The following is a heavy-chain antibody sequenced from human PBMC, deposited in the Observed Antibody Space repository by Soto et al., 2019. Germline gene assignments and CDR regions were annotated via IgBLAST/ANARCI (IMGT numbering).Heavy chain of an antibody. CDR1: GYKFISHS. Sequence: QIQLVQSGGEVKKPGASVKVSCKSSGYKFISHSITWVRQAPGQGFEWMGRISAYNGNTNYAQKLQGRVTMTTDTSTNTAYMELRSQRSDDTAVYYCARGECCGGAPGCRDMDVWGQGTTVTVSS. D-gene: IGHD2-21*01. V-gene: IGHV1-18*01. CDR2: ISAYNGNT. J-gene: IGHJ6*02. CDR3: ARGECCGGAPGCRDMDV.